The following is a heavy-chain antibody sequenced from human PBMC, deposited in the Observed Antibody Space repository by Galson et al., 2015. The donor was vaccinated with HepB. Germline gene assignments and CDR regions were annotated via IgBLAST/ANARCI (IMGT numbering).Heavy chain of an antibody. CDR2: IIPIFGTA. CDR3: ARDGGHYYDSSGYLTRGWFDP. J-gene: IGHJ5*02. CDR1: GYTFTSYA. Sequence: SVKVSCKASGYTFTSYAMHWVRQAPGQGLEWMGGIIPIFGTANYAQKFQGRVTITADESTSTAYMELSSLRSEDTAVYYCARDGGHYYDSSGYLTRGWFDPWGQGTLVTVSS. D-gene: IGHD3-22*01. V-gene: IGHV1-69*13.